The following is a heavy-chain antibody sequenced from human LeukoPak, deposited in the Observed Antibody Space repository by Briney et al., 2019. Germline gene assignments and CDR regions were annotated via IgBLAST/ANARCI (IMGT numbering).Heavy chain of an antibody. V-gene: IGHV4-4*07. CDR1: GGSISSYY. Sequence: SETLSLTCTVSGGSISSYYWSWIRQPAGKGLEWIGRIYTSGSTNYNPSLKSRVTMSVDTSKNQFSLKLSSVTAADTAVYYCARERWFGEFYCYYGMDVWGQGTTVTVSS. D-gene: IGHD3-10*01. CDR3: ARERWFGEFYCYYGMDV. J-gene: IGHJ6*02. CDR2: IYTSGST.